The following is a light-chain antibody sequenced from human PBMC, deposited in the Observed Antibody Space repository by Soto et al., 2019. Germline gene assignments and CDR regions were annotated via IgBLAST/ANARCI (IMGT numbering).Light chain of an antibody. CDR2: EAS. Sequence: DIQMTQSPSTLSASVGDRVTITCRASQSISSWLAWYQQKPGKAPNLLIYEASNLESGVPSRFSGSGSGTEFTLTIGSLQPDDFAVYFCQQYNNWPITFGQGTRLEIK. CDR3: QQYNNWPIT. V-gene: IGKV1-5*03. CDR1: QSISSW. J-gene: IGKJ5*01.